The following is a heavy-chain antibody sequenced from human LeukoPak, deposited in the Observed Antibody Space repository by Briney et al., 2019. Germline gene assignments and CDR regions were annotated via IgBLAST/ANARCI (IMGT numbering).Heavy chain of an antibody. Sequence: PSETLSLTCTVSGGSIKTNYWSWIRQPPGKGLEWIGYGYYRGSTNYNPSLKSRVTISVDTSKNQFSLKLNSVTTADTAVYYCAREGDPGSGYNSGNWLDPWGQGTLVTVSS. J-gene: IGHJ5*02. CDR3: AREGDPGSGYNSGNWLDP. CDR2: GYYRGST. V-gene: IGHV4-59*01. D-gene: IGHD5-12*01. CDR1: GGSIKTNY.